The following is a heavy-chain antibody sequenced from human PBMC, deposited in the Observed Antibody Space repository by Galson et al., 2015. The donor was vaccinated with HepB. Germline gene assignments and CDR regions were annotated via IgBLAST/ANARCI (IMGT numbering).Heavy chain of an antibody. Sequence: LSLTCGVYGGSLSGNYWIWIRQPPGKGLEWIAEINHTGDTNYNPSLKSRVSISHDTSKNQFSLLLNSVTAADTAVYYCARRKFSYYDRSGYWSWFDPWGQGTLVTVSS. J-gene: IGHJ5*02. CDR3: ARRKFSYYDRSGYWSWFDP. CDR1: GGSLSGNY. V-gene: IGHV4-34*01. D-gene: IGHD3-22*01. CDR2: INHTGDT.